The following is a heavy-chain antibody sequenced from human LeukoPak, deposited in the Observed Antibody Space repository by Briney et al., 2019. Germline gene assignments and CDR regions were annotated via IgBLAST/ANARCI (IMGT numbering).Heavy chain of an antibody. CDR1: GYTFTTYG. CDR3: ARDPVAGTGAYFDF. J-gene: IGHJ4*02. Sequence: ASVKVSCKSSGYTFTTYGITWVRQAPGQGLEWMGWISTDNGDTNYAQKLQGRVTLTTDTSTSTAYMELRSLRSDDTAVYYCARDPVAGTGAYFDFWGQGTLVTVSS. CDR2: ISTDNGDT. D-gene: IGHD6-19*01. V-gene: IGHV1-18*01.